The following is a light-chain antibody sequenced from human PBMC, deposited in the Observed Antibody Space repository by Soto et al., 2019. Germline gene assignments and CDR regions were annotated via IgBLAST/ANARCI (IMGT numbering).Light chain of an antibody. CDR1: QTISSW. V-gene: IGKV1-5*01. CDR2: DAS. J-gene: IGKJ1*01. CDR3: QQYNNYPRT. Sequence: DIQMTQSPSTLSGSVGDRVTITCRASQTISSWLAWYQQKPGKAPKLLIYDASSLESGVPSRFSGSGSGTEFTLTISNLQPDDFATYFCQQYNNYPRTFGQGTKVEIK.